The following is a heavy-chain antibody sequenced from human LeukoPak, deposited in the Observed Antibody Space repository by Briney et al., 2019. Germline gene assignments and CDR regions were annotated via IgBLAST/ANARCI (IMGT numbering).Heavy chain of an antibody. J-gene: IGHJ3*02. CDR3: AKDPTGGSDAFDI. V-gene: IGHV3-23*01. CDR1: GFTFSSYA. CDR2: ISGSGGST. D-gene: IGHD3-10*01. Sequence: GGSLRLSCAASGFTFSSYAMSWVRQAPGKGPEWVSAISGSGGSTYYADSVKGRFTISRDNSKNTLYLQMNSLRAEDTAVYYCAKDPTGGSDAFDIWGQGTMVTVSS.